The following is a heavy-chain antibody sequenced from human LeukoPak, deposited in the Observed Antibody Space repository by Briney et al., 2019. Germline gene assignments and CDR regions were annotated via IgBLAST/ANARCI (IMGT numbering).Heavy chain of an antibody. V-gene: IGHV3-33*01. CDR3: ARVYSSSTD. CDR2: IWYDGSDK. D-gene: IGHD6-6*01. Sequence: PGGSLRLSCAASGFTFNSYDMYWVRQAPGKGLEWVAVIWYDGSDKYYADSVKGRFTISRDNAKNSLYLQMNSLRAEDTAVYYCARVYSSSTDWGQGTLVTVSS. CDR1: GFTFNSYD. J-gene: IGHJ4*02.